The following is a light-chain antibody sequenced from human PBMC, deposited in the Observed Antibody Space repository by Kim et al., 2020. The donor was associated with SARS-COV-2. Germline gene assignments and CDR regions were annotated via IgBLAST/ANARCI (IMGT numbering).Light chain of an antibody. Sequence: SYELTQPPSVSVSPGQTASITCSGDKLGDKYACWYQQKPGRSPVLVIYQDSKRPSGIPERFSGSNSGKTATLTISGTQAMDEADYYCQAWDSSTVVFGGG. CDR1: KLGDKY. V-gene: IGLV3-1*01. CDR2: QDS. J-gene: IGLJ2*01. CDR3: QAWDSSTVV.